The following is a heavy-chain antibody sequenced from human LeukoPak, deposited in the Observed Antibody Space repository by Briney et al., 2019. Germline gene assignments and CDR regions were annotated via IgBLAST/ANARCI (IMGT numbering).Heavy chain of an antibody. CDR1: GGTFSSYA. Sequence: SVKVSCKASGGTFSSYAISWVRQAPGQGLEWMGRIIPIFGIANYAQKFQGRGTITADKSTSTAYMELSSLRSEDTAVYYCARVFYGGISDYYFDYWGQGTLVTVSS. V-gene: IGHV1-69*04. D-gene: IGHD4-23*01. J-gene: IGHJ4*02. CDR2: IIPIFGIA. CDR3: ARVFYGGISDYYFDY.